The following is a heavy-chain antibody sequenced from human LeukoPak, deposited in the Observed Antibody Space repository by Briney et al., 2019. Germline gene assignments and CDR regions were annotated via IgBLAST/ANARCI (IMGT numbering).Heavy chain of an antibody. CDR1: GGSISSSSYY. V-gene: IGHV4-39*01. Sequence: SATLSLTCTVSGGSISSSSYYWGWIRQPPGKGLEWIGSIYYSGSTYYNPSLKSRVTISVDTSKNQFSLKLSSVTAADTAVYYCARVRSIGYSSSSGRQFDPWGQGTLVTVSS. CDR2: IYYSGST. D-gene: IGHD6-6*01. J-gene: IGHJ5*02. CDR3: ARVRSIGYSSSSGRQFDP.